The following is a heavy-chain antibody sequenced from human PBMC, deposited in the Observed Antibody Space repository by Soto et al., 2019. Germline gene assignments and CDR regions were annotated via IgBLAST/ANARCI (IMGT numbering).Heavy chain of an antibody. D-gene: IGHD3-16*01. Sequence: AGGSLRLSCAASGLTFSSYGMNWVRQAPGKGLEWVSSISSGGYVIYYADSVKGRFTISRDNAKNSLYLQMNSLRAEDTAIYYCVTFGTSNWFDPWGQGTVVTVSS. CDR2: ISSGGYVI. V-gene: IGHV3-21*01. J-gene: IGHJ5*02. CDR1: GLTFSSYG. CDR3: VTFGTSNWFDP.